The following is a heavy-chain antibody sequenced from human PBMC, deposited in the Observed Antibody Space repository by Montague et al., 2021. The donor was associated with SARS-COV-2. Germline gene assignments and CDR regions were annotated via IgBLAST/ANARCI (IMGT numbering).Heavy chain of an antibody. Sequence: SLRLSCSASGFTFSSHAMSWVRQAPGKGLEWVSAISGSGGSTYYADSVKGRFTISRDNSKNTLYLQMNSLRAEDTAVYYCAKVGSSWYHGYYYGMDVWGQGTTVTVSS. J-gene: IGHJ6*02. CDR3: AKVGSSWYHGYYYGMDV. D-gene: IGHD6-13*01. CDR1: GFTFSSHA. V-gene: IGHV3-23*01. CDR2: ISGSGGST.